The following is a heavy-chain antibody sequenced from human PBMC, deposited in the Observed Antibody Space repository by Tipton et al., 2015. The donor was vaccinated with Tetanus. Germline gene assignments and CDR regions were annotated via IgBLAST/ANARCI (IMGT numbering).Heavy chain of an antibody. CDR3: AKEIRPNDS. CDR2: VWYDGRNK. V-gene: IGHV3-33*06. Sequence: SLRLSCAASGFTFRNYGMHWVRQAPGRGLEWVAIVWYDGRNKYYADSVEGRFTISRDNSKDTLYLQMHSLRVEDTAVYYCAKEIRPNDSWGQGTLVTVSS. J-gene: IGHJ4*02. D-gene: IGHD3-16*01. CDR1: GFTFRNYG.